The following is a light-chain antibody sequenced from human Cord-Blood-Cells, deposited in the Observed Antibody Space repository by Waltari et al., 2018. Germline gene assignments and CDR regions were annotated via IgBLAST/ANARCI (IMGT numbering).Light chain of an antibody. CDR1: SSDVGGYNY. V-gene: IGLV2-8*01. CDR3: SSYAGSNNLV. J-gene: IGLJ3*02. CDR2: EVS. Sequence: QSALTQPPSASGSPGQSVTLSCTGTSSDVGGYNYVSWNQHHPGKAPKLMIYEVSKRPSGVPDRFSGSKSGNTASLTVSGLQAEDEADYYCSSYAGSNNLVFGGGTKLTVL.